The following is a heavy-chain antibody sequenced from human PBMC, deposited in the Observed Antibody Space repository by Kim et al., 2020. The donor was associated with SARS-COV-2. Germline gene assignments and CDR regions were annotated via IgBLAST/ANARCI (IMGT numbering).Heavy chain of an antibody. J-gene: IGHJ5*01. CDR2: IYYNGNS. CDR1: GGSISDHY. V-gene: IGHV4-59*11. D-gene: IGHD2-2*01. Sequence: SETLSLTCTVSGGSISDHYGSWIRQAPGKGLEWIGYIYYNGNSNYNPSFKSRVTMSVDTSKNQFSLRLRSVTAADTAAYYCSRGIRGIPAALYWF. CDR3: SRGIRGIPAALYWF.